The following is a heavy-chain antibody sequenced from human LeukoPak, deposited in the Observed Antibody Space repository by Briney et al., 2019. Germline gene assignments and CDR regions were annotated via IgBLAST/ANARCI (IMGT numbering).Heavy chain of an antibody. CDR3: ARARVVVVPAAKDI. V-gene: IGHV1-2*02. CDR2: INPNSGGT. D-gene: IGHD2-2*01. Sequence: ASVKVSCKASGYTFTGYYMHWVRQAPGQGLEWMGWINPNSGGTNYAQKFQGRVTMTRDTSISTAYMELSRLGSDDTAVYYCARARVVVVPAAKDIWGQGTMVTVSS. CDR1: GYTFTGYY. J-gene: IGHJ3*02.